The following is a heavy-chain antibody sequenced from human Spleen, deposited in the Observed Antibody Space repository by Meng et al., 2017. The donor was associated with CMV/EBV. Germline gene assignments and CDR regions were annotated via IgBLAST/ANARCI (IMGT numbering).Heavy chain of an antibody. D-gene: IGHD3/OR15-3a*01. CDR2: INSDGSTT. CDR3: AKDYYRNYVSCPES. V-gene: IGHV3-74*01. Sequence: GESLKISCAASGFTFSSYWMHWVRQAPGKGLVWVSRINSDGSTTSYADSVKGRFTISRDNAKNTLYLQMNSLRAEDTAVYYCAKDYYRNYVSCPESWGRGALVTVSS. J-gene: IGHJ5*02. CDR1: GFTFSSYW.